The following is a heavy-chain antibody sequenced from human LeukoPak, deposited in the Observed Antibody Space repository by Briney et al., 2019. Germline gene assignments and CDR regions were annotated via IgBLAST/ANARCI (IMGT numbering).Heavy chain of an antibody. CDR3: ARDASSRSEEGDH. J-gene: IGHJ4*02. CDR1: GFTFSSYS. V-gene: IGHV3-21*01. D-gene: IGHD6-13*01. CDR2: ITSSSSYI. Sequence: PGGSLRLSCAASGFTFSSYSMNWVRQAPGKGLEWVSSITSSSSYIFYADSVKGRFTISRDNAKNSLYLQMNSLRAEDTAVYYCARDASSRSEEGDHWGQGTLVTVSS.